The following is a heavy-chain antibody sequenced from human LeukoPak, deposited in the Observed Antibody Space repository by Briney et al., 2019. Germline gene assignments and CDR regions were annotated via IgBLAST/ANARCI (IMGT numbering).Heavy chain of an antibody. CDR3: AKVDRSGWGLFGN. Sequence: GGSLRLSCAASGFTFSDYGMHWVRQAPGKGLEWVAFIRNDGSTKYYGDSVKGRFTISRDNSKNTLYLQMISLRAEDTAVYHCAKVDRSGWGLFGNWGQGTLVTVSS. CDR2: IRNDGSTK. D-gene: IGHD6-19*01. V-gene: IGHV3-30*02. CDR1: GFTFSDYG. J-gene: IGHJ4*02.